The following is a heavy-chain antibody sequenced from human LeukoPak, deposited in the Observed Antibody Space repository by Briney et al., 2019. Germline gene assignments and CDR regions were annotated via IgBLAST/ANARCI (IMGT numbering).Heavy chain of an antibody. V-gene: IGHV3-30*18. J-gene: IGHJ5*02. Sequence: PGGSLRLSCAASGFTFSSYGMHWVRQAPGKGLEWVAVISYDGSNKYYADSVKGRLTISRDNSKNTLYLQMNSLRAEDTAVYYCAKDGYKESTPGDHVEDWFDPWGQGTLVTVSS. CDR3: AKDGYKESTPGDHVEDWFDP. CDR1: GFTFSSYG. D-gene: IGHD4-17*01. CDR2: ISYDGSNK.